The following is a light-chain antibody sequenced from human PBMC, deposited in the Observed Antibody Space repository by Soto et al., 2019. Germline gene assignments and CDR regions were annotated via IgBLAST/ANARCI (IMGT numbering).Light chain of an antibody. V-gene: IGKV3-15*01. J-gene: IGKJ5*01. CDR2: DAS. Sequence: EIVLTQSPATLSLSPGESATLSCMASQSISTYLAWYQQKPGQAPRLLIYDASTRATVIPARFSGSGSGTEFTLTISSLQSEDFAVYYCQQYNDWPPITFGQGTRLEIK. CDR1: QSISTY. CDR3: QQYNDWPPIT.